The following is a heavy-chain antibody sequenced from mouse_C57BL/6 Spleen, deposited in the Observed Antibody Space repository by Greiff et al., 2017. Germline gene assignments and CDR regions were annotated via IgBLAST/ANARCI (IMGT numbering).Heavy chain of an antibody. V-gene: IGHV14-2*01. CDR1: GFNIKDYY. D-gene: IGHD1-1*01. Sequence: EVQLVESGAELVKPGASVKLSCTASGFNIKDYYMHWVKQRTEQGLEWIGRIDPEDGETKYAPKFQGKATITADTSSNTAYLQLSSLTSEDTAVYYCALITTVVDNFDYWGQGTTLTVSS. J-gene: IGHJ2*01. CDR2: IDPEDGET. CDR3: ALITTVVDNFDY.